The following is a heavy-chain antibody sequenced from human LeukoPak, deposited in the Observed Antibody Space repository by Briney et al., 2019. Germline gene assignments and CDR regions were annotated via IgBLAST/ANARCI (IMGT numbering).Heavy chain of an antibody. J-gene: IGHJ6*02. D-gene: IGHD4-23*01. CDR1: GYTFTSYD. CDR2: MNPNSGNT. Sequence: ASVTVSCKASGYTFTSYDINWVRQATGQGLEWMGWMNPNSGNTGYAQKFQGRVTMTRNTPISTAYMELSSLRSEDTAVYYCARGPPGGYYYYYGMDVWGQGTTVTVSS. V-gene: IGHV1-8*01. CDR3: ARGPPGGYYYYYGMDV.